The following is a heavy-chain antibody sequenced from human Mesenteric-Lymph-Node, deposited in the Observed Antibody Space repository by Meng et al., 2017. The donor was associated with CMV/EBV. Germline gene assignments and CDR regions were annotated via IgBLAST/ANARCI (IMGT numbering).Heavy chain of an antibody. D-gene: IGHD3-16*01. J-gene: IGHJ2*01. CDR2: INHSGST. CDR1: GGSFSGYY. Sequence: SETLSLTCAVYGGSFSGYYWSWIRQPPGKGLEWIGEINHSGSTNYNPSLKSRVTISVDTSKNQFSLKLSSVTAADTAVYYCARDPHGGGYWYFDLWGRGTLVTVSS. V-gene: IGHV4-34*01. CDR3: ARDPHGGGYWYFDL.